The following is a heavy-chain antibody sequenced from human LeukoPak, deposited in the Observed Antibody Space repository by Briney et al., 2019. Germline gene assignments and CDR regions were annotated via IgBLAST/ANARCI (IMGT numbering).Heavy chain of an antibody. CDR3: ARRGCSSTSCYSTEDAFDI. D-gene: IGHD2-2*01. J-gene: IGHJ3*02. CDR2: IYPGDSDT. CDR1: GYSFTSYW. V-gene: IGHV5-51*01. Sequence: GESLKISCKGSGYSFTSYWIGWVRQMPGKGLVWMGIIYPGDSDTRYSPSFQDQVTISADKSIRPAYLQWSSLKASDTAMYYCARRGCSSTSCYSTEDAFDIWGQGTMVTVSS.